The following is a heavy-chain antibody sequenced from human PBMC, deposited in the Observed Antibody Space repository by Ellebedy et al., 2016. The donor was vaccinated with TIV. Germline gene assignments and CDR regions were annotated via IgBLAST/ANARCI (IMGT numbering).Heavy chain of an antibody. CDR2: INHSGST. V-gene: IGHV4-34*01. D-gene: IGHD3-22*01. J-gene: IGHJ5*02. Sequence: SETLSLTXAVYGGPFSGYYWSWIRQPPEKGLEWIGEINHSGSTNYNPSLKSRLTVSLDTSKNQFSLKLSSVTAADTAVYYCARGSGSSGYDNNWFGPWGQGTLVTVSS. CDR1: GGPFSGYY. CDR3: ARGSGSSGYDNNWFGP.